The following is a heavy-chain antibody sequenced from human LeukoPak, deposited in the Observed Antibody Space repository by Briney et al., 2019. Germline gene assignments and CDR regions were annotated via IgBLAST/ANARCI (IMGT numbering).Heavy chain of an antibody. J-gene: IGHJ4*02. CDR1: GFTFSSYA. D-gene: IGHD6-19*01. CDR3: ATRTTGYSSGWAPPGDY. Sequence: GGSLRLSCAASGFTFSSYAMSWVRQAPGKGLEWVSAISGSGGSTYYADSVKGRFTISRDNSKNALYLQMNSLRAEDTAVYYCATRTTGYSSGWAPPGDYWGQGTLVTVSS. CDR2: ISGSGGST. V-gene: IGHV3-23*01.